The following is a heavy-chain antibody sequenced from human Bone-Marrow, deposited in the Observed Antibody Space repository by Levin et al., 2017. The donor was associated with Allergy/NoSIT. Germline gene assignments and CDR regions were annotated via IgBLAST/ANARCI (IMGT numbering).Heavy chain of an antibody. Sequence: SQTLSLTCTVSGGSISGGGYYWCWIRQHPGKGLEWIGCISYIGSTHYNPSLKSRVTISADTSDKQFSLKMSSVTAADTAVFYCARGTFHGASYAFDVWGQGTIVTVSS. CDR3: ARGTFHGASYAFDV. CDR2: ISYIGST. V-gene: IGHV4-31*03. D-gene: IGHD1/OR15-1a*01. CDR1: GGSISGGGYY. J-gene: IGHJ3*01.